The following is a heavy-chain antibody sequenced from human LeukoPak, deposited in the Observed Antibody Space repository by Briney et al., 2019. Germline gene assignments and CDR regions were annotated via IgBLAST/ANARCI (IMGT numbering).Heavy chain of an antibody. J-gene: IGHJ4*02. CDR3: ASHYYDSSGDFDY. V-gene: IGHV4-59*01. D-gene: IGHD3-22*01. Sequence: KPSETLSLTCTVSGGSISSYYWSWIRQPPGKGLEWIGCIYYSGSTNYNPSLKSRVTISVDTSKNQFSLKLSSVTAADTAVYYCASHYYDSSGDFDYWGQGTLVTVSS. CDR1: GGSISSYY. CDR2: IYYSGST.